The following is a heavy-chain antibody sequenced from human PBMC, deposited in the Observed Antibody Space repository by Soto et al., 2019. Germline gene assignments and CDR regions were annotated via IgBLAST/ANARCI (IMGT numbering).Heavy chain of an antibody. D-gene: IGHD1-26*01. Sequence: EVQLLESGGGLVQTGGSLRLSCAASGFTFRNYAMNWVRQAPGKGLEWVSVISGSGSNTHYADSVKGRFTISRDNSKNTLDLQMNNLRAEDTALYFCARHLVGKGDYWGQGTVVTVSS. CDR1: GFTFRNYA. CDR2: ISGSGSNT. CDR3: ARHLVGKGDY. V-gene: IGHV3-23*01. J-gene: IGHJ4*02.